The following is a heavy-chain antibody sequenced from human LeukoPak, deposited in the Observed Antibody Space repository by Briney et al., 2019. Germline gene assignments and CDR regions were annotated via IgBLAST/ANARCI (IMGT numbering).Heavy chain of an antibody. CDR1: GFTFSSYG. CDR3: ARDSANYYESSGYYSGFDY. J-gene: IGHJ4*02. V-gene: IGHV3-21*01. CDR2: ISSSSSYI. D-gene: IGHD3-22*01. Sequence: GGSLRPSCAASGFTFSSYGMNWVRQAPGKGLEWVSSISSSSSYIYYADSVKGRFTISRDNAKNSLYLQMNSLRAEDTAVYYCARDSANYYESSGYYSGFDYWGQGTLVTVSS.